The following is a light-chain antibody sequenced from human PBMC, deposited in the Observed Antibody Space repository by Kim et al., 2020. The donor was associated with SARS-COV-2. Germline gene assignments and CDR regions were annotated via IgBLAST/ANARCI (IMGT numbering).Light chain of an antibody. J-gene: IGLJ2*01. Sequence: QWVTISCTGSSSNVGAHYYVYWYQQLPGTAPKLLIYGNTNRPSGVPDRFSGSKSGTSASLAITGLQAEDEADYYCQSYDSHLSGSIFGGGTSLTVL. V-gene: IGLV1-40*01. CDR3: QSYDSHLSGSI. CDR1: SSNVGAHYY. CDR2: GNT.